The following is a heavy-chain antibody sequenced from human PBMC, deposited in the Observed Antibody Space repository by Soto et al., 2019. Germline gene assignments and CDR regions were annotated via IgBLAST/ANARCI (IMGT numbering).Heavy chain of an antibody. CDR2: INHSGST. D-gene: IGHD5-12*01. V-gene: IGHV4-34*01. J-gene: IGHJ6*03. CDR3: ARWAGVATIGDDNYYYYYYMDV. Sequence: SETLSLTCAVYGGSFSGYYWSWIRQPPGKGLEWIGEINHSGSTNYNPSLKSRVTISVDTSKNQFSLKLSSVTAADTAVYYCARWAGVATIGDDNYYYYYYMDVWGKGTTVTVSS. CDR1: GGSFSGYY.